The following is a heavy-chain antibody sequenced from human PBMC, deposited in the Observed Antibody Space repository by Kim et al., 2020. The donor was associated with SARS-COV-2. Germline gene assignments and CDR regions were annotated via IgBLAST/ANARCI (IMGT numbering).Heavy chain of an antibody. V-gene: IGHV4-34*01. CDR2: INHSGST. CDR3: ARDPMTTVTTGWFDP. Sequence: SETLSLTCAVYGGSFSGYYWSWIRQPPGKGLEWIGEINHSGSTNYNPSLKSRVTISVDTSKNQFSLKLSSVTAADTAVYYCARDPMTTVTTGWFDPWGQGTLVTVSS. D-gene: IGHD4-17*01. J-gene: IGHJ5*02. CDR1: GGSFSGYY.